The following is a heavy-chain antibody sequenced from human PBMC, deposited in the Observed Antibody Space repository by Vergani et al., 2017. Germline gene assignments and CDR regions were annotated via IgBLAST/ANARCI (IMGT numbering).Heavy chain of an antibody. J-gene: IGHJ5*02. Sequence: QVQLVESGGGLVKPGGSLRLSCAASGFTFSDYYMSWIRQAPGTGLEWVSYISSSSSYTNYADSVKGRFTIARDNAKNSLYLQMNSLRDEDTAVYYCAXGVRDPLFRLSSGNWFDPLGQGTLVTVSS. D-gene: IGHD3-16*01. V-gene: IGHV3-11*05. CDR2: ISSSSSYT. CDR1: GFTFSDYY. CDR3: AXGVRDPLFRLSSGNWFDP.